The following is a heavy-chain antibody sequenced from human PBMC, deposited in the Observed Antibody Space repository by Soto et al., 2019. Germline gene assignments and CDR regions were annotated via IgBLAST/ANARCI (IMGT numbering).Heavy chain of an antibody. J-gene: IGHJ6*02. Sequence: EASVKVPCKASGGTFSSYAISWVRQAPGQGLEWMGGIIPIFGTANYAQKFQGRVTITADESTSTAYMELSSLRSEDTAVYYCAGDADMVPGSYRHSMDVWG. CDR3: AGDADMVPGSYRHSMDV. V-gene: IGHV1-69*13. CDR1: GGTFSSYA. D-gene: IGHD3-16*02. CDR2: IIPIFGTA.